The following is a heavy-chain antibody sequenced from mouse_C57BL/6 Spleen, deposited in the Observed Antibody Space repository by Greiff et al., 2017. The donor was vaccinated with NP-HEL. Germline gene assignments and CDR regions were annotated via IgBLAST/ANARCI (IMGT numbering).Heavy chain of an antibody. J-gene: IGHJ4*01. V-gene: IGHV1-15*01. CDR3: TSAELGRAMDY. Sequence: VQLQQSGAELVRPGASVTLSCKASGYTFTDYEMHWVKQTPVHGLEWIGAIDPETGGTAYNQKFKGKAKLTADKSSSTAYMELRSLTSEDAAVYYWTSAELGRAMDYWGQGTSVTVSS. CDR1: GYTFTDYE. CDR2: IDPETGGT. D-gene: IGHD4-1*01.